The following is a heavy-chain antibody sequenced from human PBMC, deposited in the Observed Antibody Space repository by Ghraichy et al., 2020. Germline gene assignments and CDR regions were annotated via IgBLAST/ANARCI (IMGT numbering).Heavy chain of an antibody. CDR3: ARGDSYYDFLLEC. J-gene: IGHJ4*02. CDR1: GFTFSSYA. CDR2: INGGGSRT. D-gene: IGHD3-3*01. Sequence: GGSLRLSCAVSGFTFSSYAMSWVRQAPGKGLEWVSAINGGGSRTYYADSVKGRFTISRDNSKNTLYLQINSLRAEDTARYFCARGDSYYDFLLECWGQGTLVTVSS. V-gene: IGHV3-23*01.